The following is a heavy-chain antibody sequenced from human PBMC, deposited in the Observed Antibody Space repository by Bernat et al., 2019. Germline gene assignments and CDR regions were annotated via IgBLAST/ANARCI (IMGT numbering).Heavy chain of an antibody. CDR1: GFTFDDYG. CDR2: INWNGGST. V-gene: IGHV3-20*01. D-gene: IGHD2-15*01. Sequence: EVQLVESGGGVVRPGGSLRLSCAASGFTFDDYGMSWVRQAPGKGLEWVSGINWNGGSTGYADSVKGRFTISRDNAKNSLYLQMNSLRAEDTAVYHCARDKEPGYCSGGSCYVVDYWGEGTLVTVSS. CDR3: ARDKEPGYCSGGSCYVVDY. J-gene: IGHJ4*02.